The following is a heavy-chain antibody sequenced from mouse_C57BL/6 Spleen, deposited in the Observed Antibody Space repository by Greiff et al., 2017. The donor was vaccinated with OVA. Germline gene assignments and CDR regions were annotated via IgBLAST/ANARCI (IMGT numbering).Heavy chain of an antibody. Sequence: QVQLQQPGAELVKPGASVKMSCKASGYTFTSYWITWVKQRPGQGLEWIGDIYPGSGSTNYNEKFKSKATLTVDTSSSTAYMQLSSLTSDDSAVYYCARRGYSNYEAWFAYWGQGTLVTVSA. CDR2: IYPGSGST. CDR3: ARRGYSNYEAWFAY. D-gene: IGHD2-5*01. CDR1: GYTFTSYW. V-gene: IGHV1-55*01. J-gene: IGHJ3*01.